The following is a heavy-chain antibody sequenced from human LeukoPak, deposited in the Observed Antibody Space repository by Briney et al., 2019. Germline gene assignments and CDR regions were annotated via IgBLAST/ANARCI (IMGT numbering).Heavy chain of an antibody. CDR3: AKDRDYGDYPSAYYYYMDV. CDR2: IRYDGTNK. J-gene: IGHJ6*03. Sequence: GGSLRLSCAASGFTFSTYGIHWVRQAPGKGLEWVAFIRYDGTNKWYADSVKGRFTISRDNSKNMLYLQMNSLRAEDTAVYHCAKDRDYGDYPSAYYYYMDVWGKGTTVTVSS. D-gene: IGHD4-17*01. V-gene: IGHV3-30*02. CDR1: GFTFSTYG.